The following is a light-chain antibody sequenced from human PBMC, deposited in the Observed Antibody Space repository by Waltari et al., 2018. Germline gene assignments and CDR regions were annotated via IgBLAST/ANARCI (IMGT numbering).Light chain of an antibody. J-gene: IGKJ5*01. CDR2: GAS. CDR1: ENIISN. CDR3: QQYNNWPLT. V-gene: IGKV3-15*01. Sequence: EIVLTQYPATLSVSPGGRATLSCRASENIISNLAWYQQRPGQAPRLLIHGASTRATAFPPRFSGSGSGTEFTLTINSLQSEDFAVYYGQQYNNWPLTFGQGTRLEIK.